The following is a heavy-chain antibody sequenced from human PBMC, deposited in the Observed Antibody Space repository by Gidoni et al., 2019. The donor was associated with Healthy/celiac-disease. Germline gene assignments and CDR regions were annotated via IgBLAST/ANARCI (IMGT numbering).Heavy chain of an antibody. V-gene: IGHV5-10-1*01. Sequence: KGLEWMGRIDPSDSYTNYSPSFQGHVTISADKSISTAYLQWSSLKASDTAMYYCARHEDIVVVPAAWYWYFDLWGRGTLVSIS. CDR3: ARHEDIVVVPAAWYWYFDL. CDR2: IDPSDSYT. D-gene: IGHD2-2*01. J-gene: IGHJ2*01.